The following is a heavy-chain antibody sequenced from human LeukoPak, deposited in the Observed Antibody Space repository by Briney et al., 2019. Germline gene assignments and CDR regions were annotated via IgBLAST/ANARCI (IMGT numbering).Heavy chain of an antibody. V-gene: IGHV3-23*01. CDR2: LSPSGGIT. D-gene: IGHD3-10*02. CDR3: AKGVNYFVLEY. Sequence: GSLRLSCAASGFTFSTYAMSWVRQAPGKGLEWVSALSPSGGITYYEDSVKGRFTISRDNSKDTLYLQMNSLRAEDTAVYYCAKGVNYFVLEYWGQGTLVTISS. CDR1: GFTFSTYA. J-gene: IGHJ4*02.